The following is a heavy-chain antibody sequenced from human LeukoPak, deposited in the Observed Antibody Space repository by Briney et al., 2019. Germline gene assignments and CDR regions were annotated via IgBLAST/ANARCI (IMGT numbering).Heavy chain of an antibody. CDR1: GFTFSSNS. D-gene: IGHD2-15*01. CDR3: ARDRCSGGICYFDY. J-gene: IGHJ4*02. CDR2: ISSSSNCI. V-gene: IGHV3-21*01. Sequence: PGGSLRLSCAASGFTFSSNSMNWVRQAPGKGLEWVSSISSSSNCIDYADSVKGRFTISRDNAKNSLYLQMNSLRAEDTAAYYCARDRCSGGICYFDYWGQGTLVTVSS.